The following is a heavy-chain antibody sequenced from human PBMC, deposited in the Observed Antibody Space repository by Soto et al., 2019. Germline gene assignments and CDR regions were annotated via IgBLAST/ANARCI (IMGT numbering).Heavy chain of an antibody. CDR2: IDYSGRT. D-gene: IGHD4-17*01. Sequence: SETLSLTCSVSGYLISSGYYWGWVRQTPGKGLEWLGSIDYSGRTYKNPSLKSRVSASVDLSKNQFSLKLNSVTAADTAVYYCARAFYGDYAAHHYGMDVWGQGTTVTVSS. CDR1: GYLISSGYY. CDR3: ARAFYGDYAAHHYGMDV. J-gene: IGHJ6*02. V-gene: IGHV4-38-2*01.